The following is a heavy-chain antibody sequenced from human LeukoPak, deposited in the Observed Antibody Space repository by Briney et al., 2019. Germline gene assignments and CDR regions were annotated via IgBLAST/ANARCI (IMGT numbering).Heavy chain of an antibody. J-gene: IGHJ6*03. Sequence: ASVKVSCKASGGTFSSYAISWVRQAPGQGLEWMGGIIPIFGTANYAQKFQGRVTITADESTSTAYMELSSLRSEDTAVYYCARVLPQESADIVVVPAASYYYYYYMDVWGKGTTVTVSS. CDR1: GGTFSSYA. D-gene: IGHD2-2*01. V-gene: IGHV1-69*13. CDR2: IIPIFGTA. CDR3: ARVLPQESADIVVVPAASYYYYYYMDV.